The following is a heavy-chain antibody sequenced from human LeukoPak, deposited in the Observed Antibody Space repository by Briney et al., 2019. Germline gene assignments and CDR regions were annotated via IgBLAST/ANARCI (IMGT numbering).Heavy chain of an antibody. CDR3: ARSLWFGELRWFDP. D-gene: IGHD3-10*01. CDR2: IYYSGST. CDR1: GDSISSYY. J-gene: IGHJ5*02. Sequence: SENLSLTCTVSGDSISSYYWSWIRQPAGKGLEWIGRIYYSGSTNYNPSLKSRVTISVDTSKNQFSLKLSSVTAADTAVYYCARSLWFGELRWFDPWGQGTLVTVSS. V-gene: IGHV4-4*07.